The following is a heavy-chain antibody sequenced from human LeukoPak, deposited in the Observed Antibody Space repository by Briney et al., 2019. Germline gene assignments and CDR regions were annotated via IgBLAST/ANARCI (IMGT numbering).Heavy chain of an antibody. CDR3: ARGHISAAGNFDY. CDR2: VSTFSRYT. D-gene: IGHD6-13*01. Sequence: GGSLRLSCATSGFTFSDYYMSWIRQAPGKGLEWVSYVSTFSRYTNYADSVKGRFTISRDNAKNSLYLQMNSLRAEDTAVYYCARGHISAAGNFDYWGQGTLVTASS. CDR1: GFTFSDYY. J-gene: IGHJ4*02. V-gene: IGHV3-11*05.